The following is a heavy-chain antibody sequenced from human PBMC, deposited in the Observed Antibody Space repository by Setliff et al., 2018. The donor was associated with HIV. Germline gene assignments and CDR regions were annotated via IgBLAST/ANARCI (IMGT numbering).Heavy chain of an antibody. V-gene: IGHV2-5*02. Sequence: SGPTLVNPTQPLTLTCTSSGFSLTTNGVGVGWIRQPPGKALEWLALIYWDDDKQYSPSLKSRVTITKDTSKNQVVLTMTNMDLVDTATYYCVHSIAAEWGVSSGYPFDYWGQGTLVTVSS. J-gene: IGHJ4*02. CDR3: VHSIAAEWGVSSGYPFDY. CDR1: GFSLTTNGVG. D-gene: IGHD3-22*01. CDR2: IYWDDDK.